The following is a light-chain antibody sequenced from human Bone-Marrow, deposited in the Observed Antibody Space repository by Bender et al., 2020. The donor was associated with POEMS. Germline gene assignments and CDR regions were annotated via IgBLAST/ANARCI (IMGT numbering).Light chain of an antibody. V-gene: IGLV2-14*02. CDR2: DGK. J-gene: IGLJ3*02. CDR3: SSDAGSIKVL. Sequence: QSALTQPASVAGPNQQSITISCTGTSSDLETYNLVSWYQHHPGKAPKLLIDDGKKPPAGAANRSGGCKSRITASLTSAGHQDEDEAHYCCSSDAGSIKVLFGGGTKLTVL. CDR1: SSDLETYNL.